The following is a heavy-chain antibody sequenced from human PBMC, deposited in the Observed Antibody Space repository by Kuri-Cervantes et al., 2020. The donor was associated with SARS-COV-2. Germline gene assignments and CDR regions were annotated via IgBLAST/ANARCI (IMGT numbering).Heavy chain of an antibody. CDR3: ARQRGPYYDFWSGYYFDAFDI. D-gene: IGHD3-3*01. Sequence: SETLSLTCSVSGGSISSGSYYWTWIRQPAGEGLEYIGRIYTSGSTDYNSSLNSRVTISIDTSKNQFSLKLSSVTDADTAVYYCARQRGPYYDFWSGYYFDAFDIWGQGTMVTVSS. CDR2: IYTSGST. J-gene: IGHJ3*02. CDR1: GGSISSGSYY. V-gene: IGHV4-61*02.